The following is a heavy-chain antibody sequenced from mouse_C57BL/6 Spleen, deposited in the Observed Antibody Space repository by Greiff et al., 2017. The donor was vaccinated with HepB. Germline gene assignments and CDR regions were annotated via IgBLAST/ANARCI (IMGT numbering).Heavy chain of an antibody. D-gene: IGHD4-1*01. CDR3: ARERGGTFDD. V-gene: IGHV5-4*01. J-gene: IGHJ2*01. CDR1: GFTFSSYA. Sequence: EVQRVESGGGLVKPGGSLKLSCAASGFTFSSYAMSWVRQTPEKRLAWVATISDGGSYTYYPDNVKGRFTISRDNAKNNLYLQMSQLKSEDTAMYYCARERGGTFDDWGQGTTLTVAS. CDR2: ISDGGSYT.